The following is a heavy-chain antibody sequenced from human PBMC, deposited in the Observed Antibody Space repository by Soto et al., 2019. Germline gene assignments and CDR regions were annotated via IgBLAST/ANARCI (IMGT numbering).Heavy chain of an antibody. CDR3: ARGRPCGGNLNWFDP. J-gene: IGHJ5*02. CDR2: INHSGST. Sequence: QVQLQQWGAGLLKPSETLSLTCAVYGGSFSGYYWSWIRQPPGKGLEWIGEINHSGSTNYNPPLKSRVTISVDTSKNQFSLKLSSVTAADTAVYYCARGRPCGGNLNWFDPWGQGTLVTVSS. CDR1: GGSFSGYY. V-gene: IGHV4-34*01. D-gene: IGHD2-15*01.